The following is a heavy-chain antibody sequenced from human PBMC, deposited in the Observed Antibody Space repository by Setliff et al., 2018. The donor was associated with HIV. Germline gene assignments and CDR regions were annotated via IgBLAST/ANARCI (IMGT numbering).Heavy chain of an antibody. CDR1: GYKFTGHH. V-gene: IGHV1-2*06. CDR2: INPNMGDT. J-gene: IGHJ4*02. Sequence: ASVKVSCKASGYKFTGHHIQWMRQAPGQGLEWMGRINPNMGDTQYAQKFQGRIIMTRDTSINTVYMELSSLTSDDTALYYCARHFGIAVEARYFDYWGQGTLVTVSS. CDR3: ARHFGIAVEARYFDY. D-gene: IGHD6-19*01.